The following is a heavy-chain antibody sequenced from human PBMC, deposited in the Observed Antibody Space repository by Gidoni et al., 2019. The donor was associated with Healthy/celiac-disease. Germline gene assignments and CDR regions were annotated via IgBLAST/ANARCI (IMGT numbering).Heavy chain of an antibody. V-gene: IGHV3-33*01. J-gene: IGHJ4*02. CDR1: GFTCSSDG. D-gene: IGHD3-22*01. CDR2: LWYDGSNN. CDR3: AREGYDSSGYYPMFDY. Sequence: QGQMVESGGGVVQAGRSLRRSWAGAGFTCSSDGMHWVRQSPGKGLEWVAVLWYDGSNNYYADSVTGRFTISRANSKNTLYLQMNSLRAEDTAVYYCAREGYDSSGYYPMFDYWGQGTLVTVSS.